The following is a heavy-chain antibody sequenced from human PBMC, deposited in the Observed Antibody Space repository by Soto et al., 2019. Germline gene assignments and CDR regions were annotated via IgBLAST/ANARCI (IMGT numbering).Heavy chain of an antibody. V-gene: IGHV1-58*01. CDR3: AFSVWGSYRYTVDFDY. CDR1: GFTFTSSA. J-gene: IGHJ4*02. D-gene: IGHD3-16*02. Sequence: ASVKVSCKASGFTFTSSAVQWVRQARGQRLEWIGWIVVGSGNTNYAQKFQERVTITRDMSTSTAYMELSSLRSEDTAVYYCAFSVWGSYRYTVDFDYWGQGTLVTVSS. CDR2: IVVGSGNT.